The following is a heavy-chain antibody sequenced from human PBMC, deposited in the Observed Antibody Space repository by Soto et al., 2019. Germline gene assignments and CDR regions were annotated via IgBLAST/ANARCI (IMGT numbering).Heavy chain of an antibody. CDR2: INPNSGGT. CDR3: ARVTCSSLGFDYYYVMDG. D-gene: IGHD6-13*01. Sequence: ASVKVSCKASGYTFTGYYMHWVRQAPGQGLEWMGWINPNSGGTNYAQKFQGWVTMTRDTSISTAYMELSRLRSDDTAVYYCARVTCSSLGFDYYYVMDGWGQGSTVTGSS. V-gene: IGHV1-2*04. CDR1: GYTFTGYY. J-gene: IGHJ6*02.